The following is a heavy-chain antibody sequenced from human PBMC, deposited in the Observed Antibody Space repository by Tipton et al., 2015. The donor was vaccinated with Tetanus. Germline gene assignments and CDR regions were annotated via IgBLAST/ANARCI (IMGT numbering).Heavy chain of an antibody. D-gene: IGHD2-15*01. CDR2: SWYDGTDQ. CDR3: AREADCSGGSCFSGDFDN. V-gene: IGHV3-33*01. CDR1: GFIFSSYG. J-gene: IGHJ4*02. Sequence: SGFIFSSYGVHWVRQAPGKGLEWVAVSWYDGTDQYYADSVKGRFTLSRDNSKNTLYLEMNSLRAEDTALYYCAREADCSGGSCFSGDFDNWGQGTQVTVSS.